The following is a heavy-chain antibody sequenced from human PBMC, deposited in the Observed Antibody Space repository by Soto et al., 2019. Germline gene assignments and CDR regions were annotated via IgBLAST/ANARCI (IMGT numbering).Heavy chain of an antibody. CDR3: ARRQISPPTRGAATATGAMDV. J-gene: IGHJ6*02. CDR2: IWNDGSNS. D-gene: IGHD6-13*01. V-gene: IGHV3-33*01. Sequence: QVQLVESGGGVVQPGRSLRLSCAASGFTFNNYGMHWVRQAPGKGLEWVAVIWNDGSNSYYANSVKGRFTISRDNSKNTLYLQMSSPRADDTAVYYCARRQISPPTRGAATATGAMDVWGQGTTVTVAS. CDR1: GFTFNNYG.